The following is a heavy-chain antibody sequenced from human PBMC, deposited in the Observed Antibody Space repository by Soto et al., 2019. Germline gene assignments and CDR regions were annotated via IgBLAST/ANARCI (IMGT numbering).Heavy chain of an antibody. CDR1: GFSLSTSGVG. Sequence: KESGPTLVKPTQTLTLTCTFSGFSLSTSGVGVGWIRQPPGKALEWLALIYWNDDKRYSPSLKSRLTITKDTSKNQVVLTMTNVDPVDTATYYCAHRGSSWSQKRDDYWGQGILVTVSS. V-gene: IGHV2-5*01. CDR3: AHRGSSWSQKRDDY. J-gene: IGHJ4*02. CDR2: IYWNDDK. D-gene: IGHD6-13*01.